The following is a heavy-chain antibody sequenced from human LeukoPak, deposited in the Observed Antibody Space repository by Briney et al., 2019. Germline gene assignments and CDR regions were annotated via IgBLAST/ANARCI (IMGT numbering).Heavy chain of an antibody. Sequence: GASVKVSCKASGYTFTSYGISWVRQAPGQGLEWMGWISAYNGNTNYAQKFQGRVTITADKSTSTAYMELSSLRSEDTAVYYCARGIAAAGFFDYWGQGTLVTVSS. D-gene: IGHD6-13*01. CDR1: GYTFTSYG. J-gene: IGHJ4*02. V-gene: IGHV1-18*01. CDR3: ARGIAAAGFFDY. CDR2: ISAYNGNT.